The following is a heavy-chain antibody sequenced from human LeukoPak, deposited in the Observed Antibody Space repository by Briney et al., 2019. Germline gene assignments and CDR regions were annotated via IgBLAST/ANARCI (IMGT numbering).Heavy chain of an antibody. CDR2: MSGSGI. CDR3: ARRSLTTGGHAFDV. J-gene: IGHJ3*01. Sequence: GGSLRLSCAATGFTFSDHHMGWMRQAPGKGLEWTSYMSGSGIYYADAVKGRFTISRDNAKNTFYLQLSSARAENSAVYFCARRSLTTGGHAFDVWGQGTLVTVSS. V-gene: IGHV3-11*01. CDR1: GFTFSDHH. D-gene: IGHD1-1*01.